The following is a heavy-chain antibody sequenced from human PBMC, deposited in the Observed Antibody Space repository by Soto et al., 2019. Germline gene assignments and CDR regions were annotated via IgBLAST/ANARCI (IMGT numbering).Heavy chain of an antibody. CDR2: IFRTGST. Sequence: QVQLQESGPGLVKSSETLSLPCTVSGGSISNSYWSWIRQPPGKGLEWIVFIFRTGSTNYNPSVKSRLTKSVHTSKNQFSLNLRSVTAADTAVYYCARPSKEWLANDAFDIWGQGTMVTVSS. V-gene: IGHV4-59*08. J-gene: IGHJ3*02. CDR1: GGSISNSY. D-gene: IGHD6-19*01. CDR3: ARPSKEWLANDAFDI.